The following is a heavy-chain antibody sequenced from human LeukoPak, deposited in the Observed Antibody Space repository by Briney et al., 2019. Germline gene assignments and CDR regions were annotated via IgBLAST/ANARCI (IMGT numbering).Heavy chain of an antibody. CDR1: GGSFSGYY. V-gene: IGHV4-34*01. Sequence: PSETLSLTCAVSGGSFSGYYWSWIRQPPGKGLEWIGEINHSGSTNYNPSLKSRVTISVDTSKNQFSLKLSSVTAADTAVYYCAGCPKQQLVSGWFDPWGQGTLVTVSS. CDR3: AGCPKQQLVSGWFDP. D-gene: IGHD6-13*01. CDR2: INHSGST. J-gene: IGHJ5*02.